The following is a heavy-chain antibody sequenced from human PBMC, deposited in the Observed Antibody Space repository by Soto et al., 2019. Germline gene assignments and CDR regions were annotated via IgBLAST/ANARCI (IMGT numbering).Heavy chain of an antibody. CDR3: AKDYGDKVPGSGWY. Sequence: EVQMLESGENLVQPGGSLRLSCVTSGFTFSSYAMSWVRQAPGKGLEWVSAISGGGGSTYYADSVKGRFTISRDNPKNTPYLQMSGMRVEATAVYYCAKDYGDKVPGSGWYWGRGTLVTVSS. CDR1: GFTFSSYA. D-gene: IGHD3-10*01. CDR2: ISGGGGST. J-gene: IGHJ4*02. V-gene: IGHV3-23*01.